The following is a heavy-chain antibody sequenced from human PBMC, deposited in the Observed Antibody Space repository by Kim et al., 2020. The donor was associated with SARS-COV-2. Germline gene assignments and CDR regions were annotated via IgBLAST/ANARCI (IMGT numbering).Heavy chain of an antibody. D-gene: IGHD2-2*01. CDR3: ARRHCSSTSCYFDY. Sequence: SVKTRITINPDTSKNQFSLQLNSVTPEDTAVYYCARRHCSSTSCYFDYWGQGTLVTVSS. J-gene: IGHJ4*02. V-gene: IGHV6-1*01.